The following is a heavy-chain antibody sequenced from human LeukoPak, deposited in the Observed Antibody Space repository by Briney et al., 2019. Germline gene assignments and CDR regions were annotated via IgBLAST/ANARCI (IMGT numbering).Heavy chain of an antibody. Sequence: PGGSLRVFCGASGFTFINYAMSWVRQAPGKGLEWVSGINDNGSTRFYAASVKGRFTSSRDNPKNTLYLQMNGLRVEDTAVYYCAKDMQTWPRFPDYWGQGTLVTVSS. J-gene: IGHJ4*02. D-gene: IGHD5-12*01. CDR3: AKDMQTWPRFPDY. V-gene: IGHV3-23*01. CDR2: INDNGSTR. CDR1: GFTFINYA.